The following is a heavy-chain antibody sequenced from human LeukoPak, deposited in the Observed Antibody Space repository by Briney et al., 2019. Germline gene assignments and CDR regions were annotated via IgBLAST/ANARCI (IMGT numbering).Heavy chain of an antibody. J-gene: IGHJ4*02. D-gene: IGHD1-26*01. Sequence: SETLSLTCTVSGGSISSYYWSWIRQPPGKGLEWIGYIYYSERTNYNPSLKSRVTISVDTSKNQFSLKLSSVTAADTAVYYCARRVVGAILDYWGQGTLVTVSS. CDR1: GGSISSYY. CDR3: ARRVVGAILDY. V-gene: IGHV4-59*08. CDR2: IYYSERT.